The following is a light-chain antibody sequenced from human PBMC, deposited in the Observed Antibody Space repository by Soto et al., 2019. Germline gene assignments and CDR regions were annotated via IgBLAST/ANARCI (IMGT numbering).Light chain of an antibody. CDR1: QSVSASY. CDR2: AAS. J-gene: IGKJ5*01. CDR3: QQYGNSPAIT. V-gene: IGKV3-20*01. Sequence: EIVLTQSPGTLSLSPGKRATLSCRASQSVSASYLAWYQQKPGQAPRLLIYAASSRATGIPDRFSGSGSGTDFTLTVSRLEPEDFAVYYCQQYGNSPAITFGQGTRLEIK.